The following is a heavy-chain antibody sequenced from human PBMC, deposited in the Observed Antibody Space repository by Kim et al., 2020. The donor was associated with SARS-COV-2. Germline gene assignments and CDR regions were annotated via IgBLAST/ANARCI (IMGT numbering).Heavy chain of an antibody. CDR3: ARGAALGYSYSGY. CDR2: IWYDGSNK. D-gene: IGHD5-18*01. J-gene: IGHJ4*02. Sequence: GGSLRLSCAASGFTFSSYGMHWVRQAPGKGLEWVAVIWYDGSNKYYADSVKGRFTISRDNSKNTLYLQMNSLRAEDTAVYYCARGAALGYSYSGYWGQGTLVTVSS. V-gene: IGHV3-33*01. CDR1: GFTFSSYG.